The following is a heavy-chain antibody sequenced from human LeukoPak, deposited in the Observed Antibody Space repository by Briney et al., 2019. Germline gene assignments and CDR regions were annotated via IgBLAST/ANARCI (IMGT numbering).Heavy chain of an antibody. CDR2: ISSSGSTI. CDR3: ARVGYVDTAMATDY. V-gene: IGHV3-11*04. CDR1: GFTFSDYY. J-gene: IGHJ4*02. D-gene: IGHD5-18*01. Sequence: GGSLRLSRAASGFTFSDYYMCWIRQAPGKGLEWVSYISSSGSTIYYADSVKGRFTISRDNAKNSLYLQMNSLRAEDTAVYYCARVGYVDTAMATDYWGQGTLVTVSS.